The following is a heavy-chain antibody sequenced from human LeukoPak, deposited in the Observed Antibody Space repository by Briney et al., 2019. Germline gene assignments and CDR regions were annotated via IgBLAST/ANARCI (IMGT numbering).Heavy chain of an antibody. Sequence: PSETLSLTCTVSGGAISSYYWSWIRQPPGKGLEWIGYIYYSAITNYNPSLMSRVTISVDTSKNQFSLKLSSVTAADTSIYYCARNLGYCSSTSCYPWFDPWGQGTLVTVSS. CDR2: IYYSAIT. CDR1: GGAISSYY. D-gene: IGHD2-2*01. V-gene: IGHV4-59*01. J-gene: IGHJ5*02. CDR3: ARNLGYCSSTSCYPWFDP.